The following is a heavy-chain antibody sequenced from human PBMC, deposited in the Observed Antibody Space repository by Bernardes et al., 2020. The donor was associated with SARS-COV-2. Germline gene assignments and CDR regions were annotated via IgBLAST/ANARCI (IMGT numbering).Heavy chain of an antibody. CDR3: TRDTIDYYGSGRYYPRYS. CDR2: IRSKVYGGTT. Sequence: GGSLRLSCTGSGFIFGDYAVSWFRQAPGKGLEWVGFIRSKVYGGTTAFGAPVEGRFTISRDDSRSIAFLQMNSLKTEDTAVYYCTRDTIDYYGSGRYYPRYSWGQGTQVTVSS. J-gene: IGHJ5*02. CDR1: GFIFGDYA. D-gene: IGHD3-10*01. V-gene: IGHV3-49*03.